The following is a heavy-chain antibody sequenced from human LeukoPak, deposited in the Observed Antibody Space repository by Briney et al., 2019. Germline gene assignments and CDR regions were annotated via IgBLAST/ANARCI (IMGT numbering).Heavy chain of an antibody. D-gene: IGHD5-12*01. CDR2: IYYSGGT. CDR1: GGSISSYY. CDR3: ARSRGVATNWFDP. Sequence: SETLSLTCTVSGGSISSYYWSWIRQPPGKGLEWIGYIYYSGGTNYNPSLKSRVTISVDTSKNQFSLKLSSVTAADTAVYYCARSRGVATNWFDPWGQGTLVTVSS. J-gene: IGHJ5*02. V-gene: IGHV4-59*08.